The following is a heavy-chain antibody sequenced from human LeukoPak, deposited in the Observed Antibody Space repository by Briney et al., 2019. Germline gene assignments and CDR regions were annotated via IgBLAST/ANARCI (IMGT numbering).Heavy chain of an antibody. V-gene: IGHV5-51*01. CDR2: IYPGDSDN. J-gene: IGHJ4*02. CDR1: GYSFSTYW. CDR3: ARRVNSGYYFDY. Sequence: PGESLKISCKGSGYSFSTYWIGWVRQMPGKGLELMGIIYPGDSDNTYSPSFQGQVTISVDKSISTAYLQWSTLKASDTAMYYCARRVNSGYYFDYWAQGTLVTVSS. D-gene: IGHD3-22*01.